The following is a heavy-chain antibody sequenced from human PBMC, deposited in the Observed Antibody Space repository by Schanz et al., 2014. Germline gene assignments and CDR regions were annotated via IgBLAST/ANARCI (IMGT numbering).Heavy chain of an antibody. D-gene: IGHD6-13*01. Sequence: EVHLLESGGGLVEPGGSLRLSCATSGFSLDIFAVSWVRQAPGKGLEWVSSFNDGGVNKYYADSVKGRFTISSDNSKSPLYLQMSSLRAEDTAVYYCAKSQGSSFDSWGQGTLXTVSS. CDR1: GFSLDIFA. V-gene: IGHV3-23*01. CDR2: FNDGGVNK. CDR3: AKSQGSSFDS. J-gene: IGHJ4*02.